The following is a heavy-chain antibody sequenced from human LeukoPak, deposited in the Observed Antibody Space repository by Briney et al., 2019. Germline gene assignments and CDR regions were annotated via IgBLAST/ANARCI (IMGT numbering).Heavy chain of an antibody. CDR3: GGYNFYYFDY. D-gene: IGHD5-24*01. CDR2: IYYSGST. V-gene: IGHV4-39*01. CDR1: GGSISSSSDY. Sequence: SETLCLTCIVSGGSISSSSDYWGWIRQPPGKGLEWIGSIYYSGSTYYNPSLKSRVTISVDTSKNQFSLKLRSVTATDTAVYYCGGYNFYYFDYWGQGTLVTVSS. J-gene: IGHJ4*02.